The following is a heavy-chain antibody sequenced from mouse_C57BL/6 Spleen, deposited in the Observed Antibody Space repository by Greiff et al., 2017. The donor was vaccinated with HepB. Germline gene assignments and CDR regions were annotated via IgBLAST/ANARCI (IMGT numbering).Heavy chain of an antibody. D-gene: IGHD2-4*01. CDR1: GFTFSDYY. Sequence: EVMLVESGGGLVQPGGSLKLSCAASGFTFSDYYMYWVRQTPEKRLEWVAYISNGGGSTYYPDTVKGRFTISRDNAKNTLYLQMSRLKSEDTAMYYCARTGDYDGDYYAMDYWGQGTSVTVSS. V-gene: IGHV5-12*01. CDR2: ISNGGGST. J-gene: IGHJ4*01. CDR3: ARTGDYDGDYYAMDY.